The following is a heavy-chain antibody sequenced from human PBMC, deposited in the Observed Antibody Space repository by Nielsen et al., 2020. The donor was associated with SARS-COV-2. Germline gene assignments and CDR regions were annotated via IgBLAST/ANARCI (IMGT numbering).Heavy chain of an antibody. CDR2: IYWDDDK. D-gene: IGHD6-6*01. CDR3: AHGGTNEYSSSFSFYYFDY. V-gene: IGHV2-5*02. CDR1: GFSLSTSGVG. J-gene: IGHJ4*02. Sequence: SGPTLVKPTQTLTLTCTFSGFSLSTSGVGVGWIRQPPGKALEWLALIYWDDDKRYSPSLKSRLTITKDTSKNQVVLTMTNMDPVDTATYYCAHGGTNEYSSSFSFYYFDYWGQGTLVTVSS.